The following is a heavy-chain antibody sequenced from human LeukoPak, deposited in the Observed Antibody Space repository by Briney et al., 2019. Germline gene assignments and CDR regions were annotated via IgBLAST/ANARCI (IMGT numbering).Heavy chain of an antibody. CDR2: ISGSGGST. Sequence: PGGSLRLSCAASGFTFSSYAMSWVRQAPGKGLEWVSAISGSGGSTYYADSVKGRFTISRDNSKNTLYLQMNSLRAEDTAVYYCAKDLEYYDFWSGYSHFDYWGQGTLVTVSS. D-gene: IGHD3-3*01. J-gene: IGHJ4*02. CDR1: GFTFSSYA. CDR3: AKDLEYYDFWSGYSHFDY. V-gene: IGHV3-23*01.